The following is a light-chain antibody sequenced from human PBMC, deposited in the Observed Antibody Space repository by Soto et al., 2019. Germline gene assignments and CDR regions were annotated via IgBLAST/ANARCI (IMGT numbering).Light chain of an antibody. V-gene: IGKV3-11*01. J-gene: IGKJ5*01. Sequence: EIVLPQSPATLSLSPGERATPSCRASQSVNINYFAWYQQKSGQAPRLLIYAASNRATGIPARFSGSGSGTDFTLTISSLEPEDFAVYYCQQRSNWPPITFGQGTRLEI. CDR1: QSVNINY. CDR3: QQRSNWPPIT. CDR2: AAS.